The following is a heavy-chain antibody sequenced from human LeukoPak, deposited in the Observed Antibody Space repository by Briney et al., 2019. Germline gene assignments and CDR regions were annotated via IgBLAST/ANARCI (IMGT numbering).Heavy chain of an antibody. CDR2: ISSGGSTM. Sequence: GGSLRLSCAASGFTFSNYEMHWVRQAPGKGLEWVSKISSGGSTMYYADSVKGRLTISRDNAKNSPFLQMSSLSADDTGVYFCARAWDSGWPFDYWGQGTLVTVSS. D-gene: IGHD5-12*01. V-gene: IGHV3-48*03. CDR1: GFTFSNYE. J-gene: IGHJ4*02. CDR3: ARAWDSGWPFDY.